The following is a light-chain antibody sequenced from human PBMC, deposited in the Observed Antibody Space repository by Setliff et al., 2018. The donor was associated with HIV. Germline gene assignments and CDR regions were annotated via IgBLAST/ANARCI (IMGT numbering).Light chain of an antibody. V-gene: IGLV2-14*01. CDR3: SSYTSSSLDV. CDR1: SSDVGVYNY. J-gene: IGLJ1*01. Sequence: QSALTQPASVSGSPGQSSTISCTGTSSDVGVYNYVSWYQQHPGNAPKLMIFEVSNRPSGVSNRFSGSKSGNTASLTISGLQAEDEADYYCSSYTSSSLDVCGTGTRSP. CDR2: EVS.